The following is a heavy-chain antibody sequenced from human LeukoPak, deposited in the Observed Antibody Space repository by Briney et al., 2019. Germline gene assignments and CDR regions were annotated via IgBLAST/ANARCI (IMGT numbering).Heavy chain of an antibody. Sequence: GGSLRLSCAASGFTVSSNYMSWVRQAPGKGLEWVSVIYSGGSTYYADSVKGRFTISRDNSKNTLYLQMNSLRAEDTAVYYCARWAPLRDFRDYWGQGTLVTVSS. CDR3: ARWAPLRDFRDY. V-gene: IGHV3-53*01. D-gene: IGHD3-3*01. J-gene: IGHJ4*02. CDR1: GFTVSSNY. CDR2: IYSGGST.